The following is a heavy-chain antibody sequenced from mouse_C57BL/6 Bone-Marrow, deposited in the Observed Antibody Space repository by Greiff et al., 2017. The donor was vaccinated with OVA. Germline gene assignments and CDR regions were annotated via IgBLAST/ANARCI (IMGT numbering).Heavy chain of an antibody. D-gene: IGHD2-13*01. CDR2: ISSGGSYT. J-gene: IGHJ3*01. CDR1: GFTFSSYG. V-gene: IGHV5-6*01. Sequence: EVQGVESGGDLVKPGGSLKLSCAASGFTFSSYGMSWVRQTPDKRLEWVATISSGGSYTYYPDSVKGRFTISRDNATNTLYLQMSSLKSEDTAMYYCARLVRYAYWGQGTLVTVSA. CDR3: ARLVRYAY.